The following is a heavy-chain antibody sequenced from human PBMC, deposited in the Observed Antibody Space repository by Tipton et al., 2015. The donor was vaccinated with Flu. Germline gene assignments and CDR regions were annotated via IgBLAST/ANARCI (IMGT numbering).Heavy chain of an antibody. D-gene: IGHD3-16*01. Sequence: TLSLTCTVSGASISSGSFYWTWLRQPAGKGLEWIGRLYTAGGTTYNSSLKSRVTISLDTPKNQFSLSLNSVTAADTAVCCCARQRSYYDTSGPRGGGFYLDYWGQGALVTVSS. CDR3: ARQRSYYDTSGPRGGGFYLDY. J-gene: IGHJ4*02. V-gene: IGHV4-61*02. CDR2: LYTAGGT. CDR1: GASISSGSFY.